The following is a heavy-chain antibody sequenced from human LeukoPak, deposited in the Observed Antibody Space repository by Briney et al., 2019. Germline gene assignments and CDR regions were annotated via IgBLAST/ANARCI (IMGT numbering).Heavy chain of an antibody. D-gene: IGHD4-11*01. CDR3: ARAPVTTLPDAYYMDV. J-gene: IGHJ6*03. V-gene: IGHV1-2*02. Sequence: RASVKVSCTASGYTFTGYYMHWVRQAPGQGLEWMGWINPNSGGTNYAQKFQGRVTMTRDTSISTAYMELSRLRSDDTAVYYCARAPVTTLPDAYYMDVWGKGTTVTVSS. CDR1: GYTFTGYY. CDR2: INPNSGGT.